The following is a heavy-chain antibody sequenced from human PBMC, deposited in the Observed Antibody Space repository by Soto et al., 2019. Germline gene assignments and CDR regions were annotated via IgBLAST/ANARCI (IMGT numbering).Heavy chain of an antibody. V-gene: IGHV3-66*01. CDR1: GFSVTTNH. D-gene: IGHD3-16*01. CDR3: VRNYGAV. Sequence: EVQLVESGGGLVQPGGSLRLSCAVSGFSVTTNHMTWVRQAPGKGLEWVSIIYSGGATDYADSVKGRLTISRDNSKNTLHLQMNSLRGDDTAIYYCVRNYGAVWGQGTKVTVSS. J-gene: IGHJ6*02. CDR2: IYSGGAT.